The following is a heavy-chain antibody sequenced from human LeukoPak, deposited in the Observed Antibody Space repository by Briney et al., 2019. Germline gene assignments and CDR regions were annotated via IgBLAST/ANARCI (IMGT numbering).Heavy chain of an antibody. CDR2: ISSSSSYI. CDR3: ARDRGRQYYYDSSGYYLHRWFDP. J-gene: IGHJ5*02. V-gene: IGHV3-21*01. CDR1: GFTFSSYS. D-gene: IGHD3-22*01. Sequence: PGVSLRLSCAASGFTFSSYSMNWVRQAPGKGLEWVSSISSSSSYIYYADSVKGRFTISRDNAKNSLYLQMNSLRAEDTAVYYCARDRGRQYYYDSSGYYLHRWFDPWGQGTLVTVSS.